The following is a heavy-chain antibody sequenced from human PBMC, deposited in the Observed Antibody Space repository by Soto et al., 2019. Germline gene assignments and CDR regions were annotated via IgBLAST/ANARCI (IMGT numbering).Heavy chain of an antibody. Sequence: LSLTCAASGFTFSNAWMSWVRQAPGKGLEWVGRIKSKTDGGTTDYAAPVKGRFTISRDDSKNTLYLQMNSLKTEDTAVYYCTTEYGYEFDYWGQGTLVTVSS. D-gene: IGHD5-12*01. CDR2: IKSKTDGGTT. CDR3: TTEYGYEFDY. V-gene: IGHV3-15*01. CDR1: GFTFSNAW. J-gene: IGHJ4*02.